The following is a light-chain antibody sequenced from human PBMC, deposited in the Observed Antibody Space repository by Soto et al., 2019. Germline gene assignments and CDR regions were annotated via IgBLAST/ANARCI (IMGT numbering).Light chain of an antibody. CDR3: QQYGTSPLLT. CDR2: GAS. Sequence: EIVLTQSPGTLSLSPGERATLSCRASQSITSSYLAWYQQKPGQAPSLLIYGASSRATGIPDRFRGSGSGTDFTLTISRLEPEDFAVYYCQQYGTSPLLTFGGGTKVEIK. V-gene: IGKV3-20*01. CDR1: QSITSSY. J-gene: IGKJ4*01.